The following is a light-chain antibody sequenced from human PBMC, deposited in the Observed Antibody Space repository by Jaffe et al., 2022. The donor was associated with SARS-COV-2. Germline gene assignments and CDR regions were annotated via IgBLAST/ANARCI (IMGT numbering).Light chain of an antibody. J-gene: IGKJ1*01. CDR2: GGS. V-gene: IGKV1D-16*01. CDR3: QQYNSYPRT. CDR1: QGINIW. Sequence: DTQLTQSPSSLSASVGDRVSITCRASQGINIWLAWYQQKPGKAPKALINGGSSLESGVPSRFSGSGSGRDFTLTISSLQPEDSATYYCQQYNSYPRTFGQGTKVEIK.